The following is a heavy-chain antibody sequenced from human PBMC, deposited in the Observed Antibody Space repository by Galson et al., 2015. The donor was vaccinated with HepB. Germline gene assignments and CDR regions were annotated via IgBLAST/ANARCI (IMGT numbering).Heavy chain of an antibody. CDR2: IRSKTYGGTT. D-gene: IGHD3-3*01. CDR3: TRYYDFWNNYYLGAYYSGMDD. J-gene: IGHJ6*02. V-gene: IGHV3-49*04. CDR1: GFTFGDYA. Sequence: SLRLSCAASGFTFGDYAMSWVRQAPGKGLEWVGFIRSKTYGGTTKYAASVKGRFTVSRDDSKSIAYLQMNSLKTEDTAVYYCTRYYDFWNNYYLGAYYSGMDDWGQGTAVTGS.